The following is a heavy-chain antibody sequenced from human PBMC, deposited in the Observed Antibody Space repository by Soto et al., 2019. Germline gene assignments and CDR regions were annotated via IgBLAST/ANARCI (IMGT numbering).Heavy chain of an antibody. CDR3: ARGFSGKYPSRTEDQYYFDS. J-gene: IGHJ4*02. CDR1: GDSIRSYY. V-gene: IGHV4-59*01. Sequence: PSETLSLTCTVSGDSIRSYYWSWIRQPPGKGLEWIGYIYYSGYTSYNPSLKSRVTISVDTSKNQFSLKLDSVTAADTAVYYCARGFSGKYPSRTEDQYYFDSWGQGTLVTVSS. D-gene: IGHD1-26*01. CDR2: IYYSGYT.